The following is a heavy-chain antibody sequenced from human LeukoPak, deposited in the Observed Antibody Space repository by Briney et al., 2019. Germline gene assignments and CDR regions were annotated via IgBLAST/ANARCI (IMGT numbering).Heavy chain of an antibody. Sequence: PGGSLRLSCAASGFTFSSYSMNWVRQAPGKGLEWVSSISSSSSYIYYADSVKGRFTISRDNAKKSLYLQMNSLRVEDTAVYYCAKERTRLLLYYFDYWGQGTLVTVSS. J-gene: IGHJ4*02. V-gene: IGHV3-21*04. CDR1: GFTFSSYS. D-gene: IGHD2-15*01. CDR2: ISSSSSYI. CDR3: AKERTRLLLYYFDY.